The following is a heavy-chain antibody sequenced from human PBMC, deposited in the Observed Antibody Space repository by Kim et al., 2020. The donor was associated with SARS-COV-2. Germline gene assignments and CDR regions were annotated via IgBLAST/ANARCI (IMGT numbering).Heavy chain of an antibody. V-gene: IGHV3-30*04. CDR1: GFTFSSYA. CDR3: ARDLEMATMFDY. CDR2: ISYDGSNK. D-gene: IGHD5-12*01. Sequence: GGSLRLSCAASGFTFSSYAMHWVRQAPGKGLEWVAVISYDGSNKYYADSVKGRFTISRDNSKNTLYLQMNSLRAEDTAVYYCARDLEMATMFDYWGQGTLVTVSS. J-gene: IGHJ4*02.